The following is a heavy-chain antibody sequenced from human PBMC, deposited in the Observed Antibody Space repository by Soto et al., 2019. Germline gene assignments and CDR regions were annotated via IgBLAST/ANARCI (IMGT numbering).Heavy chain of an antibody. D-gene: IGHD4-17*01. CDR2: IIPIFGTA. J-gene: IGHJ6*02. V-gene: IGHV1-69*06. Sequence: SVKVSCKASGGTFSSYAISWVRQAPGQGLEWMGGIIPIFGTANYAQKFQGRVTITADKSASTAYMELSSLRSEDTAVYYCARHADYVVDVGYYYYGMDVWGQGTTVTVSS. CDR3: ARHADYVVDVGYYYYGMDV. CDR1: GGTFSSYA.